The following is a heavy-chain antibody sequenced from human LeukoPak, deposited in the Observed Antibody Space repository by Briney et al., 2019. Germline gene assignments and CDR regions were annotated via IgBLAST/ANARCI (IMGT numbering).Heavy chain of an antibody. CDR1: GGSISSSSYY. V-gene: IGHV4-39*01. CDR2: IYYSGST. D-gene: IGHD3-3*01. CDR3: ARLPGLRFLGQYYYYMDV. J-gene: IGHJ6*03. Sequence: PSETLSLTCTVSGGSISSSSYYWGWIRQPPGTGLEWIGSIYYSGSTYYNPSLKSRVTISVDTSNNQFSLKLSSVTAADTAVNYCARLPGLRFLGQYYYYMDVWGKGTTVTVSS.